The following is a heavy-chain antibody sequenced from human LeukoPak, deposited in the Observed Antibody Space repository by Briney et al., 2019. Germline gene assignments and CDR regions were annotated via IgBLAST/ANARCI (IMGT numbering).Heavy chain of an antibody. CDR3: ARAYSSSSGKAYYFDY. V-gene: IGHV3-21*01. CDR1: GFTFDDYG. Sequence: GGSLRLSCAASGFTFDDYGMSWVRQAPGKGLEWVSSISSSSSYIYYADSVKGRFTISRDNAKNSLYLQMNSLRAKDTAVYYCARAYSSSSGKAYYFDYWGQGTLVTVSS. CDR2: ISSSSSYI. J-gene: IGHJ4*02. D-gene: IGHD6-6*01.